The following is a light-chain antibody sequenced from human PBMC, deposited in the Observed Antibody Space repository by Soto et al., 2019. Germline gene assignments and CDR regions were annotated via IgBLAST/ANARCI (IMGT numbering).Light chain of an antibody. CDR2: AAS. CDR3: QQYNTWPPIT. Sequence: DIQMTQSPSSLSASVGDRVTITCRASQGISNYLAWYQQKPGKVPKLLIYAASTLQSGVPSRFSGSGSGTEFTLTISSLQSEDFAVYYCQQYNTWPPITFGQGTHWRL. V-gene: IGKV1-27*01. CDR1: QGISNY. J-gene: IGKJ5*01.